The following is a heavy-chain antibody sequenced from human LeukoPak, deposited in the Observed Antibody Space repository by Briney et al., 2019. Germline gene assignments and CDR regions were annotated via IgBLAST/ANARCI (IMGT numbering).Heavy chain of an antibody. CDR3: ARDYIAVAGTLPY. CDR2: LHADGVEQ. J-gene: IGHJ4*02. D-gene: IGHD6-19*01. CDR1: GFSLSGYW. V-gene: IGHV3-7*01. Sequence: GSLRLSCAASGFSLSGYWITWVRQAPGKGLEWVARLHADGVEQNYVDSVTGRFTMSRDNAKNSLDLQMNSLRVEDTAVYYCARDYIAVAGTLPYWGQGTLVTVSS.